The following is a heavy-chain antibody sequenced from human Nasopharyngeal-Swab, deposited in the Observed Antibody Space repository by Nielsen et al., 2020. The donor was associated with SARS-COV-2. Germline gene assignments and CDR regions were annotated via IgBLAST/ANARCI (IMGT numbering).Heavy chain of an antibody. D-gene: IGHD5-18*01. Sequence: GESLKISCAASGFTFSSYSINWVRQAPGKGLEWVSSISSTGSYIYYADSVKGRFTISRDNAKNSLYLQMNGLRVEDTAVYYCARGSDTALYYFDPWGQGTLVTVSS. CDR3: ARGSDTALYYFDP. CDR2: ISSTGSYI. J-gene: IGHJ5*02. CDR1: GFTFSSYS. V-gene: IGHV3-21*01.